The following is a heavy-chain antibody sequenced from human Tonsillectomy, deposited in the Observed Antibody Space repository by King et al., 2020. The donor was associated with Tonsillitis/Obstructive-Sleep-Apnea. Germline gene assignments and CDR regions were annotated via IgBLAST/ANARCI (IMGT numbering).Heavy chain of an antibody. V-gene: IGHV1-69*01. CDR1: GGPFRSSA. CDR2: ILPIFGTA. J-gene: IGHJ4*02. CDR3: ARVPSPTVTTSHFDY. Sequence: VPLVASGAAVPPPGSSVPVSCPASGGPFRSSALRWVRPAPGPGLAWLGGILPIFGTAHSAQTFQGRVTLPAADSTSPASMALSSLRSEDTAVYYCARVPSPTVTTSHFDYWGQGTLVTVSS. D-gene: IGHD4-11*01.